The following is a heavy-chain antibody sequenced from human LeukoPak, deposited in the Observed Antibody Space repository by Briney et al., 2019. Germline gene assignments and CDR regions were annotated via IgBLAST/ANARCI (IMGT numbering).Heavy chain of an antibody. CDR3: ARGGNYDSRLDY. CDR1: GFTFSSYG. Sequence: GGSLRLSCAASGFTFSSYGMHWVRQAPGKGLEWVAVIWYDGSNKYYADSVKGRFTISRDNSKNTLYLQMNSLRAEDTAEYYCARGGNYDSRLDYWGQGTLVTVSS. J-gene: IGHJ4*02. V-gene: IGHV3-33*01. D-gene: IGHD3-22*01. CDR2: IWYDGSNK.